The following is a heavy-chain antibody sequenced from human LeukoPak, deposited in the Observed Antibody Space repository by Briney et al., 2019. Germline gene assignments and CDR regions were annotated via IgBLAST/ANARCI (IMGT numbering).Heavy chain of an antibody. CDR1: GFTFDDYA. D-gene: IGHD3-22*01. V-gene: IGHV3-9*01. CDR3: AKDKEDSRGYYYVFDF. CDR2: INWNSGSI. Sequence: PGGSLRLSCAASGFTFDDYAMHWVRHVPGKGPEWVAGINWNSGSIGYADSVKGRFTISRDNAKNYLYLHLNSLRAEDTALYYCAKDKEDSRGYYYVFDFWGQGTLVTVSS. J-gene: IGHJ4*02.